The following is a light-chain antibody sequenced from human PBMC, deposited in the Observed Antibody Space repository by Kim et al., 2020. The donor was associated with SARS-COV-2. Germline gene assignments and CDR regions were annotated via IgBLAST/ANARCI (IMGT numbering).Light chain of an antibody. J-gene: IGKJ2*01. Sequence: ASVGARVTVTCRASQTIATYLNWYQQKPGKAPKLLLYAASSLQSGVPSRFSGSGSGTDFTLTISSLQPEDFATYYCQQSYSTPPTFGQGTKVDIK. V-gene: IGKV1-39*01. CDR2: AAS. CDR1: QTIATY. CDR3: QQSYSTPPT.